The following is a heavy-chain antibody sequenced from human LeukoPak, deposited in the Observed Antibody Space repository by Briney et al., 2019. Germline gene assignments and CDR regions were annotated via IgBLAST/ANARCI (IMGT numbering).Heavy chain of an antibody. V-gene: IGHV1-18*01. CDR2: ISAYNGNT. J-gene: IGHJ4*02. CDR1: GYTFTSYG. D-gene: IGHD3-22*01. Sequence: ASVKVSCKASGYTFTSYGISWVRQAPGQGLEWMGWISAYNGNTNYAQKLQGRVTMTTDTSTSTAYMELRSLRSEDTAVYYCASRYYDSSRYYQYYFDYWGQGTLVTVSS. CDR3: ASRYYDSSRYYQYYFDY.